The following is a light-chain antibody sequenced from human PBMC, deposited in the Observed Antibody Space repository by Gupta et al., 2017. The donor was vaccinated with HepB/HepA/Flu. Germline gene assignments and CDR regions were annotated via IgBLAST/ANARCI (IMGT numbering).Light chain of an antibody. CDR2: DNN. V-gene: IGLV1-51*02. Sequence: QSVLTQPPPVSAAPGQKVTISCSGSTSNIGKNYVSWYQQLPGTAPKLLIYDNNNRPSGIPDRFSASKSGTSATLAITGLQTGDEADYYCGTWDNSLSAGVFGGGTKLTVL. CDR1: TSNIGKNY. CDR3: GTWDNSLSAGV. J-gene: IGLJ3*02.